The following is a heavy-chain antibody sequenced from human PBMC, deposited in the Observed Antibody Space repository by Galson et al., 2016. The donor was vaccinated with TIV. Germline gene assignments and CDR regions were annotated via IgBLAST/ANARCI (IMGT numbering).Heavy chain of an antibody. J-gene: IGHJ4*02. Sequence: VKVSCKVSGYIFTERFIHWVRQAPGERPEWVGRVDPDNGEALYAEKFQGRVTMAADTSGDTAFMELSNLRSEDTAFFYCTTGGGFSGSYYFDFWGLGTLVTVSS. CDR1: GYIFTERF. V-gene: IGHV1-69-2*01. CDR3: TTGGGFSGSYYFDF. CDR2: VDPDNGEA. D-gene: IGHD5-12*01.